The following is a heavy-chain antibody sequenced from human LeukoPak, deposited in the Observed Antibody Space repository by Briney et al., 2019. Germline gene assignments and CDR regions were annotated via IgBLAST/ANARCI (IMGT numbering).Heavy chain of an antibody. V-gene: IGHV4-4*07. Sequence: SETLSLTCTVSGGSISSYYWSWIRQPARKGLEWIGRIYTSGSTNYNTSLKSRVTMSVATSKTQCSLKLSSVTATDTAVYYCARLGITGTKLRGRAFDIWGQGTMVTVSS. CDR3: ARLGITGTKLRGRAFDI. CDR2: IYTSGST. J-gene: IGHJ3*02. D-gene: IGHD1-7*01. CDR1: GGSISSYY.